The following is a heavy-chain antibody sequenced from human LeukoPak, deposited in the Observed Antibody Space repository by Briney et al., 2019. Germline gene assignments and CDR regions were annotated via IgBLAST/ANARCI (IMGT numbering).Heavy chain of an antibody. Sequence: GGSLRLSCAASGFTFNSYWMSWVRQAPGKGLEWVSSISSSTSYIYYADSVKGRFTISKDNAKNSLYLQMNSLRAEDTAVYYCARAGGSTVSHSDYWGQGTLVTVSS. CDR3: ARAGGSTVSHSDY. D-gene: IGHD4-17*01. CDR2: ISSSTSYI. V-gene: IGHV3-21*01. J-gene: IGHJ4*02. CDR1: GFTFNSYW.